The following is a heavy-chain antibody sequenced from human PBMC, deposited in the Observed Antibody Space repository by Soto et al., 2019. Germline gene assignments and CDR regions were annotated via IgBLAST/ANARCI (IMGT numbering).Heavy chain of an antibody. CDR2: IYYSGYT. Sequence: SETLSLTCTVSGGSISSSSYYWGWIRQPPGKGLEWIGSIYYSGYTYYNPSLKSRVTISVDTSKNQFSLKLSSVTAADTAVYYCARHNGPLYVGYYXDMDVWGQGTTVT. CDR3: ARHNGPLYVGYYXDMDV. D-gene: IGHD3-16*01. J-gene: IGHJ6*02. V-gene: IGHV4-39*01. CDR1: GGSISSSSYY.